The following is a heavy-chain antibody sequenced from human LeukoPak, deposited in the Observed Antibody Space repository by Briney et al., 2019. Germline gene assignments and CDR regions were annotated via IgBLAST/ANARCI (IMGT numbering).Heavy chain of an antibody. V-gene: IGHV4-4*07. Sequence: SETLSLTCTVSGGSISSYYWSWIRQPAGKGLEWIGRIYTSGSTNYNPSLKSRVTISVDTSKNQFSLKMSSLTAADTAVYYCARHRGSGYPYFDYWGQGTLVTVSS. D-gene: IGHD3-22*01. CDR1: GGSISSYY. CDR3: ARHRGSGYPYFDY. CDR2: IYTSGST. J-gene: IGHJ4*02.